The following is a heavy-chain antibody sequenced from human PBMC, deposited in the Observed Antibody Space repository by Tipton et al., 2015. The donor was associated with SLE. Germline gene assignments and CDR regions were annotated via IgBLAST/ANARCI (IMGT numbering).Heavy chain of an antibody. Sequence: TLSLTCTVSGGSISSHFWTWIRQPPGKGLEWIGDIYFAGSSKYNPSLRGRVTISVDTSKTQFSLRLSSVTAADTAVYYCSTEWQYFPHWGQGTLVTVSS. CDR1: GGSISSHF. J-gene: IGHJ1*01. V-gene: IGHV4-59*11. D-gene: IGHD5-12*01. CDR2: IYFAGSS. CDR3: STEWQYFPH.